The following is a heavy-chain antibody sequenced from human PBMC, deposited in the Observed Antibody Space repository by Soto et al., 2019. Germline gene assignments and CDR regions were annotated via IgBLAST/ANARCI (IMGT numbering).Heavy chain of an antibody. CDR2: ISYDGRNE. J-gene: IGHJ6*02. CDR1: GFTFSNFV. D-gene: IGHD3-16*01. Sequence: PGGSLRLSCAASGFTFSNFVMHWFRQAPGKGLEWVAVISYDGRNEYHADSVKGRFTISRDNSRNTLYLQMNSVRAEDTAVYYCARDRGSGMDVWGQGTTVTVSS. CDR3: ARDRGSGMDV. V-gene: IGHV3-30*04.